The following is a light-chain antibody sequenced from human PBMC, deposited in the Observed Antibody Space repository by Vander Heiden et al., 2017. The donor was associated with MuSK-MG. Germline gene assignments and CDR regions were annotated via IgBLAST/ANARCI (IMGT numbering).Light chain of an antibody. Sequence: DIQMTQSPSSLSASVGDRVTITCRASHSINNYLKWFQQKSGKAPELLLYTASNLQCGVPSRFSGSGSGTEFTLTITSLQSEDSAICFCQQSDSAPYTFGQGTKLQIK. CDR2: TAS. CDR3: QQSDSAPYT. CDR1: HSINNY. V-gene: IGKV1-39*01. J-gene: IGKJ2*01.